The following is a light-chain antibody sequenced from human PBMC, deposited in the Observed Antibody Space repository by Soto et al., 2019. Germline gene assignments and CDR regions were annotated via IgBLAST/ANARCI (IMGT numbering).Light chain of an antibody. V-gene: IGLV2-11*01. CDR3: CSYAGSPRYV. Sequence: QSALTQPRSVSGSPGQSVTISCNETSSNVGGYNYVSWYQQHPGKAPKVMIYDVSERPSGVPDRFSGSKSGNTASLIISGLQAEDEADYYCCSYAGSPRYVFGTGTKVTVL. J-gene: IGLJ1*01. CDR1: SSNVGGYNY. CDR2: DVS.